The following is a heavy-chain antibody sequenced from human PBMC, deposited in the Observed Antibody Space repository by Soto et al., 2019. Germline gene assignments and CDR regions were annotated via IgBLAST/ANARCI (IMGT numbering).Heavy chain of an antibody. J-gene: IGHJ3*02. CDR2: IYSCGST. D-gene: IGHD3-16*02. CDR1: GFTVSSNY. V-gene: IGHV3-66*03. Sequence: PGGSLRLSCAASGFTVSSNYMSWVRQAPGKGLEWVSVIYSCGSTHYADSVKGRFTISRDNSKNTLYLQMNSLRAEDTAVYYCARRGYDYVWGSYRAGPLVDAFDIWGQGTMVTVSS. CDR3: ARRGYDYVWGSYRAGPLVDAFDI.